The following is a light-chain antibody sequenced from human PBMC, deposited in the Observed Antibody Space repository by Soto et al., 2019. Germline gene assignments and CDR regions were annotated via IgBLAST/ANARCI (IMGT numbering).Light chain of an antibody. CDR2: DAS. J-gene: IGKJ2*01. V-gene: IGKV3-11*01. CDR1: QSVSRY. CDR3: QHRSNWTRT. Sequence: EIVLTQSPATLSLSPGDTATLSCRASQSVSRYLDWYQQKPGQAPRLLIYDASNRATGIPARFSGSGSGTDFTLTIGSLEPEDFAGYYCQHRSNWTRTFGQGTKVEIK.